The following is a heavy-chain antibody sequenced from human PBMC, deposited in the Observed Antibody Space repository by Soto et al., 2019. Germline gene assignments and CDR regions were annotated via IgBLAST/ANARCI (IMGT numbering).Heavy chain of an antibody. CDR3: AGRGDGYYRGGAFDI. CDR2: IDPSDSYT. CDR1: GYSFTSYW. J-gene: IGHJ3*02. V-gene: IGHV5-10-1*01. Sequence: PGESLKISCKGSGYSFTSYWISWVRQMPGKGLEWMGRIDPSDSYTNYSPSFQGHVTISADKSISTAYLQWSSLKASDTAMYYCAGRGDGYYRGGAFDIWGQGTMVTVSS. D-gene: IGHD1-26*01.